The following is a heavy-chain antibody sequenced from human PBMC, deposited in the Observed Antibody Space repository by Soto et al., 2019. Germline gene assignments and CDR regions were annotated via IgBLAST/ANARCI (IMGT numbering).Heavy chain of an antibody. J-gene: IGHJ4*02. CDR1: GFTFSSYG. CDR2: ISYDGSNK. CDR3: AKDLYRMGVVVITPGN. D-gene: IGHD3-22*01. V-gene: IGHV3-30*18. Sequence: GGSLRLSCAASGFTFSSYGMHWVRQAPGKGLEWVAVISYDGSNKYYADSVKGRFTISRDNSKNTLYLQMNSLRAEDTAVYYCAKDLYRMGVVVITPGNWGQGTLVTVSS.